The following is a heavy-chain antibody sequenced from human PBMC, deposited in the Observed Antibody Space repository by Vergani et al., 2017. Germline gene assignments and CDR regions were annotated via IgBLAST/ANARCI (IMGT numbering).Heavy chain of an antibody. CDR1: GDSVSSNSAA. CDR3: ARRPLGSTRPQRNWFDP. D-gene: IGHD2-2*01. Sequence: QVQLQQSGPGLVKPSQTLSLTCAISGDSVSSNSAAWNWIRQSPSRGLEWLGRTYYRSKWYNDYAVSVKSRITINPDTSKNQFSLQLNSVTPEDTAVYYCARRPLGSTRPQRNWFDPWGQGTLVTVSS. CDR2: TYYRSKWYN. V-gene: IGHV6-1*01. J-gene: IGHJ5*02.